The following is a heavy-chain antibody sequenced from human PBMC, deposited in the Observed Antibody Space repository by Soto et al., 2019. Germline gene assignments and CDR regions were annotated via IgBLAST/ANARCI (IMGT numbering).Heavy chain of an antibody. CDR3: ARDQTTGDWFDA. CDR1: GFDFSNYW. J-gene: IGHJ5*02. D-gene: IGHD4-17*01. Sequence: EVQLVQSGGGLVQPGGSLRLSCGASGFDFSNYWMHWVRQDPGKGLVWVSRINGDGSDIKYADSVKGRFTISRDNAKNTVYQQMNSLRAEDTAVYYCARDQTTGDWFDAWGQGTLVTVSS. V-gene: IGHV3-74*03. CDR2: INGDGSDI.